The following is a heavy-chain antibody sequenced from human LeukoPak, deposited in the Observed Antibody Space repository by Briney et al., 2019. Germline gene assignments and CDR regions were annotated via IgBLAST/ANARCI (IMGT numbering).Heavy chain of an antibody. V-gene: IGHV3-21*01. D-gene: IGHD5-18*01. CDR1: GFSVNTNY. CDR3: AREMGGYSYGIYYYYYMDV. CDR2: ISSSSSYI. Sequence: GGSLRLSCAASGFSVNTNYMTWVRQAPGKGLEWVSSISSSSSYIYYADSVKGRFTISRDNAKNSLYLQMNSLRAEDTAVYYCAREMGGYSYGIYYYYYMDVWGKGTTVTVSS. J-gene: IGHJ6*03.